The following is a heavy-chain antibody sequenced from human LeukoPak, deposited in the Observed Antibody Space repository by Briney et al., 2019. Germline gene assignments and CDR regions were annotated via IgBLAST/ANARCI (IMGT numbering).Heavy chain of an antibody. CDR3: ARHRAVTVWFDY. V-gene: IGHV4-34*01. D-gene: IGHD3-16*01. CDR1: GGSFSGYY. Sequence: PSETLSLTCAVYGGSFSGYYWSWIRQPPGKGLEWIGEINHSGSTNYNPSLKSRVTISVDTSKNQFSLKLSSVTAADTAVYYCARHRAVTVWFDYWGQGTLVTVSS. J-gene: IGHJ4*02. CDR2: INHSGST.